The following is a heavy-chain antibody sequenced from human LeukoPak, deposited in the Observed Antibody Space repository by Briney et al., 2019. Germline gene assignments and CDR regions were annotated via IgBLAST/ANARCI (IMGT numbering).Heavy chain of an antibody. D-gene: IGHD6-13*01. J-gene: IGHJ4*02. CDR1: GFTFSSYG. Sequence: SGGSLRLSCAASGFTFSSYGMHWVRQAPGKGLEWVSSIVGSSSTYYADSLKGRSTISRDNAKNSLYLQMNSLRAEDTAVYYCARIGAGSSRDYWGQGTLVTVSS. CDR3: ARIGAGSSRDY. CDR2: IVGSSST. V-gene: IGHV3-21*01.